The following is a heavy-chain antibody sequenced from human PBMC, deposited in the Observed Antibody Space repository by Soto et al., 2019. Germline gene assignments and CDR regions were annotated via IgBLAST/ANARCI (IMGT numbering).Heavy chain of an antibody. CDR2: INPNSGGT. CDR3: ARDAQGLGGPSNKYYYYYMDV. V-gene: IGHV1-2*04. J-gene: IGHJ6*03. D-gene: IGHD2-15*01. CDR1: GYTFTGYY. Sequence: GASVKVSCKASGYTFTGYYMHWVRQAPGQGLEWMGWINPNSGGTNYAQKFQGWVTMTRDTSISTAYMELSRLRSDDTAAYYCARDAQGLGGPSNKYYYYYMDVWGKGTTVTVSS.